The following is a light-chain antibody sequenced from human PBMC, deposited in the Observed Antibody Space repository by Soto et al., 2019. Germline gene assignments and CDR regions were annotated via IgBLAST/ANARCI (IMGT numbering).Light chain of an antibody. CDR3: QSYDSSLSGCV. V-gene: IGLV1-40*01. Sequence: QSVLTQPPSVSRAPGQRVTISCTGSSSNIGAGYDVHWYQQLPGTAPKLLIYGNSNRPSGIPDRFSGSKSGTSASLAITGLQAEDEAHYYCQSYDSSLSGCVFGGGTKLTVL. CDR1: SSNIGAGYD. CDR2: GNS. J-gene: IGLJ3*02.